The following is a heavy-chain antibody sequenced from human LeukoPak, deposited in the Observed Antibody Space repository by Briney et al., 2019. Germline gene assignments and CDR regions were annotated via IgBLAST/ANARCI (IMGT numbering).Heavy chain of an antibody. Sequence: GASVKVSCKASGYTFTGYYMHWVRQAPGQGLEWMGWINPNSGGTSYAQKFQGRVTMTRDMSTSTVYMELSSLRSEDTAVYYCARASRGRITGTTGWFDPWGQGTLVTVSS. CDR3: ARASRGRITGTTGWFDP. D-gene: IGHD1-7*01. V-gene: IGHV1-2*02. CDR1: GYTFTGYY. CDR2: INPNSGGT. J-gene: IGHJ5*02.